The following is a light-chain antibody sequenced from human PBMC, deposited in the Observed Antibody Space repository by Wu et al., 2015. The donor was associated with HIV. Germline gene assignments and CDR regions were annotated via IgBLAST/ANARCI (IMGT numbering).Light chain of an antibody. J-gene: IGKJ4*01. CDR3: QQRANWLS. V-gene: IGKV3-11*01. CDR1: RSVDNY. CDR2: LAS. Sequence: DIVLTQSPTTLSLSPGERATLSCRASRSVDNYLAWYQQKPGQSPRLLIYLASKRATGIPARFSGSGSGTDFTLTIDSLEPEDSAIYFCQQRANWLSFGGGTK.